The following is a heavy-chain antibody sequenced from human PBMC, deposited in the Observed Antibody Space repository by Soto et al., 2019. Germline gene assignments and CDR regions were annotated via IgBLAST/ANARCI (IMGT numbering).Heavy chain of an antibody. V-gene: IGHV3-23*01. Sequence: EVELLESGGGLVQPGGSLRLSCAAFGFTFSNHAMSWVRQAPGKGLEWVSSISGSDGRTYYADSVKGRFTISRDNSNNTVHLQMNSLRVEDTAVYYCARGPYSESYLPYFDYWGQGTLVSVSS. J-gene: IGHJ4*02. D-gene: IGHD1-26*01. CDR3: ARGPYSESYLPYFDY. CDR2: ISGSDGRT. CDR1: GFTFSNHA.